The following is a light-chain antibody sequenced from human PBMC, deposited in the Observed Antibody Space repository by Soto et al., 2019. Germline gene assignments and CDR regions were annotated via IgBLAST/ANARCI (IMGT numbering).Light chain of an antibody. Sequence: DIPMTQSPSTLSASVGDRVTITCRASQSISSWLAWYQQKPGKAPKLLIYDASSLESGIPSRFSGSGSGTEFTLTISGRQPDEFGAYYCQQYNSYSPTFAQGTKLEI. CDR3: QQYNSYSPT. V-gene: IGKV1-5*01. CDR1: QSISSW. J-gene: IGKJ2*01. CDR2: DAS.